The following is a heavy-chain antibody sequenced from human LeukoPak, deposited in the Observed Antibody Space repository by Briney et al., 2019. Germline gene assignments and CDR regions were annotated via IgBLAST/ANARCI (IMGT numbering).Heavy chain of an antibody. CDR1: GGTFSSYA. D-gene: IGHD5-24*01. CDR3: ARGTKMATTLFDY. J-gene: IGHJ4*02. Sequence: SVKVSCKASGGTFSSYAISWVRQAPGQGLGWMGGIIPIFGTANYAQKFQGRVTITADKSTSTAYMELSSLRSEDTAVYYCARGTKMATTLFDYWGQGTLVTVSS. V-gene: IGHV1-69*06. CDR2: IIPIFGTA.